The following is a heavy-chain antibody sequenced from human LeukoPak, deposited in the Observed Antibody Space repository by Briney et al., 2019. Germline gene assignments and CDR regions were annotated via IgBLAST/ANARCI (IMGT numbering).Heavy chain of an antibody. J-gene: IGHJ4*02. Sequence: PGGSLRLSCVDSEITFRSYAMSWVRQAPGKGLEWVSTLNDGDGSTYYADSVKGRFTISRDKSKNALYLQMNSLRADDTAVYFCGRDEGLRGEEIWDYWGQGILVTVSS. CDR1: EITFRSYA. CDR2: LNDGDGST. CDR3: GRDEGLRGEEIWDY. D-gene: IGHD5-24*01. V-gene: IGHV3-23*01.